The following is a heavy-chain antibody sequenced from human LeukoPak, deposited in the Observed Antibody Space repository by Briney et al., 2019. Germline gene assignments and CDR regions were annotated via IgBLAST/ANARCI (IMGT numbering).Heavy chain of an antibody. Sequence: SETLSLTCAVYGGSFSGYYWSWIRQPPGKGLEWIGEINHSGSTNYNPSLKSRVTISVDTSKNQFSLKLSSVTAADTAVYYCATGGSGNRRGVTLDYWGRGTLVTVSS. CDR2: INHSGST. D-gene: IGHD3-10*01. CDR1: GGSFSGYY. V-gene: IGHV4-34*01. CDR3: ATGGSGNRRGVTLDY. J-gene: IGHJ4*02.